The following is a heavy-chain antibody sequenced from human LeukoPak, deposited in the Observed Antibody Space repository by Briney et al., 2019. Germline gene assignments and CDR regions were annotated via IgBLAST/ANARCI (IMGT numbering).Heavy chain of an antibody. Sequence: SETLSLTCTVSGGSISSSSYYWGWIRQPPGKGLEWIGSIYYSGSTYYNPSLKSQVTISVDTSKNQFSLKLSSVTAADTAVYYCARDVLRYFDWLPDPYYFDYWGQGTLVTVSS. D-gene: IGHD3-9*01. CDR1: GGSISSSSYY. J-gene: IGHJ4*02. CDR2: IYYSGST. CDR3: ARDVLRYFDWLPDPYYFDY. V-gene: IGHV4-39*07.